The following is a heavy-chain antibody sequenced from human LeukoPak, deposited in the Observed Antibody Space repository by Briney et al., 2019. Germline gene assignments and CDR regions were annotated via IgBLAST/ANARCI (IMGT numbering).Heavy chain of an antibody. CDR2: ISYDGSSK. V-gene: IGHV3-30*03. J-gene: IGHJ4*02. D-gene: IGHD6-13*01. CDR3: ASPAVYSSSWYYFDY. Sequence: GGSLRLSCAAAGFTFSSFGMHWVRQAPGKGLEWVAVISYDGSSKYYADSVKGRFTISRDNSKNTLYLQMNSLRAEDTAVYYCASPAVYSSSWYYFDYWGQGTLVTVSS. CDR1: GFTFSSFG.